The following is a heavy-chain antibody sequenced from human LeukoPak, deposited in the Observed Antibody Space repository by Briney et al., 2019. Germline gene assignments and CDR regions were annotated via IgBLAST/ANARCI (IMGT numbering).Heavy chain of an antibody. CDR1: GYTFTSYG. CDR2: IIPIFGTA. V-gene: IGHV1-69*05. D-gene: IGHD3-22*01. Sequence: SVKVSCKASGYTFTSYGISWVRQAPGQGLEWMGGIIPIFGTANYAQKFQGRVTITTDESTSTAYMELSSLRSEDTAVYYCARDYYYYDSSGKNNWFDPWGQGALVTVSS. J-gene: IGHJ5*02. CDR3: ARDYYYYDSSGKNNWFDP.